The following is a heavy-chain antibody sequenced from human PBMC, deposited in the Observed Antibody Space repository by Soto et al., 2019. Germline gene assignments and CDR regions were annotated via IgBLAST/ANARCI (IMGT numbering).Heavy chain of an antibody. CDR3: AKHVRPRYYYDTTGYYRDY. J-gene: IGHJ4*02. CDR1: GFTFSNYD. D-gene: IGHD3-22*01. Sequence: QVQLVESGGGVVQPGRSLRLSCAASGFTFSNYDMHWVRQAPGKGLEWVALMSYDGGNKYYADSVKGRFTISRDNSNNTLYLQMNSLRAEDTAVYYCAKHVRPRYYYDTTGYYRDYWGQGTLVTVSS. CDR2: MSYDGGNK. V-gene: IGHV3-30*18.